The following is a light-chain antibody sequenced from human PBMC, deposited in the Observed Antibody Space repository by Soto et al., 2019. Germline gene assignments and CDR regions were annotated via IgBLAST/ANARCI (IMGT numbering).Light chain of an antibody. CDR1: QSVSSN. Sequence: EIVMTQSPGTLSVSPGERATLSCSASQSVSSNLAWYQQKPGQAPRLLIYGASTRATGIPARFSGSGSGTEFTLTISTLQSEDFAVYYCQQYDNWPPFTFGPGTKVDI. CDR2: GAS. V-gene: IGKV3-15*01. CDR3: QQYDNWPPFT. J-gene: IGKJ3*01.